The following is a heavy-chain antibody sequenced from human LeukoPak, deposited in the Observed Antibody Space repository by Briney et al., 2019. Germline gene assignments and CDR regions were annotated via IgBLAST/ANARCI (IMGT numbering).Heavy chain of an antibody. V-gene: IGHV3-23*01. Sequence: PGGSLRLPCAASGFTFSIHAMSWVRQAPGKGLEWVSAISGSGGTAYYADSVKGRFTISRDNSKNTLYLQMNSLRADDTAVYYCGKEGGLYDSGGYFDYWAQGTLVTVSS. J-gene: IGHJ4*02. D-gene: IGHD3-3*01. CDR2: ISGSGGTA. CDR1: GFTFSIHA. CDR3: GKEGGLYDSGGYFDY.